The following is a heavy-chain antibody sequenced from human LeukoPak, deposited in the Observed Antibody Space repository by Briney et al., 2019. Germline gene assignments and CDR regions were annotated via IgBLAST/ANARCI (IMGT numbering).Heavy chain of an antibody. CDR1: RGSFSGYY. J-gene: IGHJ6*03. CDR3: ARGLGIAARPFYYYHYMDV. CDR2: INHSGST. Sequence: SETLSLTCAVYRGSFSGYYWSWIRQPPGKGLEWIGEINHSGSTNYNPSLKSRVTISVDTSKNQVPLKLSSGTAADTAVYYCARGLGIAARPFYYYHYMDVWGKGTTVTVSS. V-gene: IGHV4-34*01. D-gene: IGHD6-6*01.